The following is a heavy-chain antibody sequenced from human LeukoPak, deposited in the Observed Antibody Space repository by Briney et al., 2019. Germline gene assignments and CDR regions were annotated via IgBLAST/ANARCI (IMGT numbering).Heavy chain of an antibody. J-gene: IGHJ4*02. CDR1: GGSISSYY. Sequence: SETLSLTCTVSGGSISSYYWSWIRQPPRKGLEWIGYFYYSGSTNYNPSLKNRVTISLDKSKNQFSLKLSSVTAADTAVYYCARSYLGGFDYWGQGTLVTVSS. CDR3: ARSYLGGFDY. CDR2: FYYSGST. V-gene: IGHV4-59*08.